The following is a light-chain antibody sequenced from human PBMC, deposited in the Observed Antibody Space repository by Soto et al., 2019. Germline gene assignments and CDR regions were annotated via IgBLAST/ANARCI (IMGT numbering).Light chain of an antibody. V-gene: IGKV1-39*01. CDR3: QQSHGPSWT. J-gene: IGKJ1*01. CDR2: AAS. CDR1: QSISSY. Sequence: DIQMTQSPSSLSASVGDRVTITCRASQSISSYLNWYQQKPGKAPKLLIYAASSLQSGVPSRFSGSGSGTDFTLTIISLQPEDFATYYCQQSHGPSWTFGQGTKVDLK.